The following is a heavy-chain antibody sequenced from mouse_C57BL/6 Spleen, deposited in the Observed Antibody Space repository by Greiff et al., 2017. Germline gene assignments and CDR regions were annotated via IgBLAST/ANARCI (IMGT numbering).Heavy chain of an antibody. CDR3: ARQDYSNPWFAY. CDR1: GFTFSSYG. V-gene: IGHV5-6*01. D-gene: IGHD2-5*01. CDR2: ISSGGSYT. J-gene: IGHJ3*01. Sequence: EVMLVESGGDLVKPGGSLKLSCAASGFTFSSYGMSWVRQTPDKRLEWVATISSGGSYTYYPDSVKGRFTISRDNAKNTLYLQMSSLKSEDTAMYYCARQDYSNPWFAYWGQGTLVTVSA.